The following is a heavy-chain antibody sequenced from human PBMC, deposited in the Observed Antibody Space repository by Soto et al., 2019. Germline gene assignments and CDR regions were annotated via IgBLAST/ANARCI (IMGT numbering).Heavy chain of an antibody. D-gene: IGHD3-10*01. Sequence: RQAPGPGLAWIGVVNPSSGSTSYAQKFQGRVTMTRDTSTSTVYMELSSVTAADTAVYYCARVWGGAFXFXXXGT. CDR3: ARVWGGAFXF. CDR2: VNPSSGST. J-gene: IGHJ3*01. V-gene: IGHV1-46*01.